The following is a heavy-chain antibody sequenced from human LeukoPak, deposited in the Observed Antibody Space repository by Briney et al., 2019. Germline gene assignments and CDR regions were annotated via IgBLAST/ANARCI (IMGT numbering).Heavy chain of an antibody. CDR1: GFTVSSNY. D-gene: IGHD3-22*01. J-gene: IGHJ4*02. V-gene: IGHV3-53*01. Sequence: GGSLRLSCAASGFTVSSNYMSWVRQAPGKGLEWVSGIYSGGSTYYADSVKGRFTISRDNSKNTLYLQMNSLRAEDTAVYYCARSYDSSGPIDYWGQGTLVTVSS. CDR2: IYSGGST. CDR3: ARSYDSSGPIDY.